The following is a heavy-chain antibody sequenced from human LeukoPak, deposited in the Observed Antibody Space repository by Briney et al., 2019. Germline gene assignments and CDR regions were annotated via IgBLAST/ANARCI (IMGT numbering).Heavy chain of an antibody. CDR2: IYYSGST. CDR1: GGSISTYY. D-gene: IGHD2-15*01. J-gene: IGHJ6*03. V-gene: IGHV4-59*12. Sequence: PSETLSLTCTVSGGSISTYYWSWIRQPPGKGLEWIGYIYYSGSTNYNPSLKSRVTISVDTSKNQFSLKLSSVTAADTAVYYCARGYCSGGSCYSFYYYYYMDVWGKGTTVTVSS. CDR3: ARGYCSGGSCYSFYYYYYMDV.